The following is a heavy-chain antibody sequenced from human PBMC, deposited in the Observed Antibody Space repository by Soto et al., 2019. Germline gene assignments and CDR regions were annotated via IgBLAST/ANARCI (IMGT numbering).Heavy chain of an antibody. D-gene: IGHD3-10*01. CDR3: ARVTRYYYGSGSYPSGYYYYYMDV. CDR2: INHSGST. J-gene: IGHJ6*03. Sequence: QVQLQQWGAGLLKPSETLSLTCAVYGGSFSGYYWSWIRQPPGKGLEWSGEINHSGSTNYNPSLTRRVTISVDTSKNQFSLKLSSVTAADTAVYYCARVTRYYYGSGSYPSGYYYYYMDVWGKGTTVTVSS. V-gene: IGHV4-34*01. CDR1: GGSFSGYY.